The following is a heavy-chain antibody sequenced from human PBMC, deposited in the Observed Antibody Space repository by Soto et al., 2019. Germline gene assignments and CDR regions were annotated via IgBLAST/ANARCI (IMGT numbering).Heavy chain of an antibody. V-gene: IGHV4-31*03. CDR2: IYYSGST. J-gene: IGHJ4*02. Sequence: PSETLSLTCTVSGGSISSDGYYWSWIRQHPGKGLEWIGYIYYSGSTYYNPSLKSRVTISVDTSKNQFSLKLSSVTAADTAVYYCASMNYGSIPFDYWGQGTLVTVSS. CDR1: GGSISSDGYY. CDR3: ASMNYGSIPFDY. D-gene: IGHD3-10*01.